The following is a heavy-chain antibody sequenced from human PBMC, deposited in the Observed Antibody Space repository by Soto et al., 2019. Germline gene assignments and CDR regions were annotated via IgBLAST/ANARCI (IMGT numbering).Heavy chain of an antibody. CDR1: GLTVSSNY. D-gene: IGHD2-21*01. Sequence: PGGSLRLSCAASGLTVSSNYMSWVRQAPGKGLEWVSVIYSGGSTYYVDFVKGRFTISRDNSKNTLYLQMNSLRAEDTAVYYCASLGVAYGMDVWGQGTTVTVSS. J-gene: IGHJ6*02. V-gene: IGHV3-53*01. CDR3: ASLGVAYGMDV. CDR2: IYSGGST.